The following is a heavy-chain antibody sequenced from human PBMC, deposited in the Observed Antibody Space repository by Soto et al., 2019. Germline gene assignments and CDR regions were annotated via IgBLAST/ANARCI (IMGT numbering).Heavy chain of an antibody. Sequence: SVKVACSASGYRVTNYHIHLVRQAPGQGLEWRGRINPKSGGTSTAQKFQGWVTMTTDTSISTASMELTRLTSDDTAIYYCARGDSTDCSTGVCSFFYNHDMDVWGQGTTVTVSS. CDR1: GYRVTNYH. CDR2: INPKSGGT. V-gene: IGHV1-2*04. D-gene: IGHD2-8*01. J-gene: IGHJ6*02. CDR3: ARGDSTDCSTGVCSFFYNHDMDV.